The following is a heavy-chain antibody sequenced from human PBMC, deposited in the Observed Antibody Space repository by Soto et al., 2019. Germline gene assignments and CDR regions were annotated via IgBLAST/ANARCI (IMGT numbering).Heavy chain of an antibody. D-gene: IGHD1-26*01. V-gene: IGHV3-64*01. Sequence: GGSLRLSCAASGFTFSDYYMSWVRQAPGKGLEYVSAISSNGDSTYYANSVKGRFTISRDNSKNTLYLQMGSLRAEDMAVYYCARGGSGSYYFDYWGQGTLVTVSS. CDR1: GFTFSDYY. J-gene: IGHJ4*02. CDR3: ARGGSGSYYFDY. CDR2: ISSNGDST.